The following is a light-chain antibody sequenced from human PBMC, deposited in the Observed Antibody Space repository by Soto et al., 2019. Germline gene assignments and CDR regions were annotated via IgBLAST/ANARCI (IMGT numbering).Light chain of an antibody. CDR2: GAS. CDR3: QQRYNSWT. V-gene: IGKV3-11*01. CDR1: QSVGNY. Sequence: VLTQSPATVSLSPGERATLSCRVSQSVGNYLAWYQQKSGQAPSLLIYGASNRATGIPARSSGSGSGTDITLTISSLQPEDFAVYYCQQRYNSWTFGQGTKVDIK. J-gene: IGKJ1*01.